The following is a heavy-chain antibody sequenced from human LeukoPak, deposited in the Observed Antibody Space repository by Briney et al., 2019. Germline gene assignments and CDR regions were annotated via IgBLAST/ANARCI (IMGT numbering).Heavy chain of an antibody. CDR1: DDSISNHY. J-gene: IGHJ4*02. CDR2: IYLSGIS. Sequence: SETLSLTCAVSDDSISNHYWSWIRQPPGEGLEWIGYIYLSGISNYNPSLKSRVTISVDTSTNQVSLKLSSVTAADTAVYFCARGHMGLDYWGPGTLVTVPS. V-gene: IGHV4-59*11. CDR3: ARGHMGLDY. D-gene: IGHD1-26*01.